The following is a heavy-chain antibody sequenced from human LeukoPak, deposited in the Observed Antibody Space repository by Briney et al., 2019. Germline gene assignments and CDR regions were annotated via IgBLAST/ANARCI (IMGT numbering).Heavy chain of an antibody. Sequence: MPSETLSLTCTVSGGSISSYYWSWIRQPAGKGLEWIGRIYTSGSTNYNPSLKSRVTISVDTSKNQFSLRLTSVTAADTAMYYCARETSLHIFDSWGQGTLVTVSS. V-gene: IGHV4-4*07. CDR1: GGSISSYY. CDR2: IYTSGST. J-gene: IGHJ4*02. D-gene: IGHD2-21*01. CDR3: ARETSLHIFDS.